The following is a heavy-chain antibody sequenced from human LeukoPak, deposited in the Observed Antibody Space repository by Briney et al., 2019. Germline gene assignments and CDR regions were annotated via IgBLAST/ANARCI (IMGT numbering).Heavy chain of an antibody. CDR2: ISSSSSYI. CDR3: ARWGNGYSYGQGVYYFDY. CDR1: GFTFSSYS. V-gene: IGHV3-21*01. Sequence: GGSLRLSCAASGFTFSSYSMNWVRQAPGKGLEWVSSISSSSSYIYYADSVKGRFTISRDNAKNSLYLRMNSLRAEDTAVYYCARWGNGYSYGQGVYYFDYWGQGTLVTVSS. J-gene: IGHJ4*02. D-gene: IGHD5-18*01.